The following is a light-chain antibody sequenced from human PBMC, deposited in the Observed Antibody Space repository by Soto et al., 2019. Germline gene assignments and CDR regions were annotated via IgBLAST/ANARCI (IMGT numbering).Light chain of an antibody. Sequence: IQLTQSPSSLSASVGDRVTITCRASQGISHFLAWYQQKSGKAPKLLIYAASTLQSGVPSKFSGSGSGTDFTLTIISLQPEDFATYYCHQLNSYPFTFGGGTKVDIK. CDR3: HQLNSYPFT. CDR2: AAS. V-gene: IGKV1-9*01. CDR1: QGISHF. J-gene: IGKJ4*01.